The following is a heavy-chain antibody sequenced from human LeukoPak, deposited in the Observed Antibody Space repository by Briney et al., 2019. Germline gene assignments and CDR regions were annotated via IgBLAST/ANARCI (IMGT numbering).Heavy chain of an antibody. V-gene: IGHV1-2*02. D-gene: IGHD3-22*01. CDR2: INPNSGGT. CDR3: ARESYDSSGYSDY. CDR1: GYTFTGYY. Sequence: ASVKVSCKASGYTFTGYYMHWVRQAPGQGLEWMGWINPNSGGTNYAQKFQGRVTMTRDTSISTAYMELSRLRSDDTAVYYCARESYDSSGYSDYWGQGTLVTVSS. J-gene: IGHJ4*02.